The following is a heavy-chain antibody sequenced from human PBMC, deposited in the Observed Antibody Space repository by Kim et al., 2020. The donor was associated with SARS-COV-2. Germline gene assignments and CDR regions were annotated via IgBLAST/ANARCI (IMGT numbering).Heavy chain of an antibody. CDR1: GGSISTITYS. CDR2: INYRGTT. D-gene: IGHD6-25*01. J-gene: IGHJ4*02. Sequence: SETLSLTCSVSGGSISTITYSWGWIRQPPGKGLEWIGNINYRGTTYYNLSLTSRVAMSVDKSKNQFSLKLNSVTAADTAIYYCAGLRSAASSDEFWVQGT. CDR3: AGLRSAASSDEF. V-gene: IGHV4-39*01.